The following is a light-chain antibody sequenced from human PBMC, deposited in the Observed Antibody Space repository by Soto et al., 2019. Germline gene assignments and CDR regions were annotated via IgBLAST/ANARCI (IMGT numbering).Light chain of an antibody. CDR1: QSISNW. CDR3: QQYNSYSWT. CDR2: DAS. V-gene: IGKV1-5*01. Sequence: DIQITQSPSTLSSSVGDRVTIACRAIQSISNWLAWYQQEPGKAPNLLIYDASSLESGVPSRFSGTGSGTEFTLTISSLQPDDFATYFCQQYNSYSWTFGQGTKVDIK. J-gene: IGKJ1*01.